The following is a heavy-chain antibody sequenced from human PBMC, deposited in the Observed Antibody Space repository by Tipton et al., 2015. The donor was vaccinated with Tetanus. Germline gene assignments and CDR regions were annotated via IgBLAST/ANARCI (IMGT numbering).Heavy chain of an antibody. CDR1: GGSMNSYY. V-gene: IGHV4-59*01. CDR3: ARVACISTSFYSHYFDY. J-gene: IGHJ4*02. D-gene: IGHD2-2*01. Sequence: TLSLTCTVSGGSMNSYYWSWIRQPPGKGLEWIGYIYYTGSTNYNPSLKSGVTISLDTSKNQFSLKLTSVSAADTAVYYCARVACISTSFYSHYFDYWGPGSLVTVSS. CDR2: IYYTGST.